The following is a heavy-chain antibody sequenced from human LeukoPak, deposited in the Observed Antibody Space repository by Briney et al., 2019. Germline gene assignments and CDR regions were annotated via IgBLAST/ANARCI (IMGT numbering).Heavy chain of an antibody. J-gene: IGHJ3*02. D-gene: IGHD4-23*01. CDR2: INPSGGSP. Sequence: ASVKVSCKASGYTFTRYYMHWVRQAPGQGLEWMGIINPSGGSPSYAQNFQGSVTMTRDASTSTVYMEPSSLRSEDTAVYYCARARTVVTPFDAFDIWGQGTMVTVSS. V-gene: IGHV1-46*01. CDR3: ARARTVVTPFDAFDI. CDR1: GYTFTRYY.